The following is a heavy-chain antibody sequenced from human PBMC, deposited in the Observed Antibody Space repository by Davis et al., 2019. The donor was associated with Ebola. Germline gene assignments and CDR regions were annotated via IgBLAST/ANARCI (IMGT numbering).Heavy chain of an antibody. V-gene: IGHV4-59*08. CDR3: ARYPGMAAAGTGYYYGMDV. CDR1: GGSISSYY. J-gene: IGHJ6*02. CDR2: IYYSGNT. Sequence: GSLRLSCTVSGGSISSYYWSWIRQPPGKGLEWIGYIYYSGNTNYNPSLKSRVTISVDTSKNQFSLRLSSVTAADTAVYYCARYPGMAAAGTGYYYGMDVWGQGTTVTVSS. D-gene: IGHD6-13*01.